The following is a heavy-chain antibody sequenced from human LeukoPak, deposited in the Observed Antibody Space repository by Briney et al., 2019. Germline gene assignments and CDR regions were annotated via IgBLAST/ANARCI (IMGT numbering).Heavy chain of an antibody. CDR2: ISSSSSYI. D-gene: IGHD3-10*01. Sequence: PGGSLRLSCAASGFTFSSYSMNWVRQAPGKGLEWVSSISSSSSYIYYADSVKGRFTISRDNAKNSLYLQMNSLRAEDTAVCYCARDGEYYYGSGYYYYMDVWGKGTTVTISS. J-gene: IGHJ6*03. CDR1: GFTFSSYS. V-gene: IGHV3-21*01. CDR3: ARDGEYYYGSGYYYYMDV.